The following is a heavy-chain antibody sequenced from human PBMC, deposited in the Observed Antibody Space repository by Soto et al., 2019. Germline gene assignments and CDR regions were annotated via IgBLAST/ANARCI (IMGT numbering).Heavy chain of an antibody. CDR3: RRSSRYSTDV. Sequence: SETLSLTCTVSGGSISSGGYYWSWIRQHPGKGLEWIGYIYYSGSTYYNPSLKSRVTISVDTSKNQFSLNVISVTAADTAVYYCRRSSRYSTDVWGQGNTVTVSS. V-gene: IGHV4-31*03. J-gene: IGHJ6*02. CDR2: IYYSGST. CDR1: GGSISSGGYY. D-gene: IGHD6-13*01.